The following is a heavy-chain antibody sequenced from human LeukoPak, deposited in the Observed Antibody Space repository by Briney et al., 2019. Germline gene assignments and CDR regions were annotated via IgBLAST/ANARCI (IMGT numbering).Heavy chain of an antibody. V-gene: IGHV3-23*01. Sequence: GGSLRLSCADSGFTFSSYAMSWVRQAPGKGPEWVSPISGSGGSTYYADSVKGRFTISTDNSKNTLYLQMNSLRAEDTAVYYGAKPSSSWQIDDWGQGTLVTVSS. CDR3: AKPSSSWQIDD. CDR2: ISGSGGST. CDR1: GFTFSSYA. J-gene: IGHJ4*02. D-gene: IGHD6-13*01.